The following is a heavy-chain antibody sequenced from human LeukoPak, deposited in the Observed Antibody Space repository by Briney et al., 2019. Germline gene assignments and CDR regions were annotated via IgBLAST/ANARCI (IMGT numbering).Heavy chain of an antibody. CDR1: GGTFSSYA. Sequence: SVKVSCKASGGTFSSYAISWVRQAPGQGLEWMGRIIPILGIANYAQKFQGRVTITADKSTSTAYMELSSLRSEDTAVYYCARYYYDSSGYPDYWGQGTLVTISS. CDR3: ARYYYDSSGYPDY. CDR2: IIPILGIA. D-gene: IGHD3-22*01. J-gene: IGHJ4*02. V-gene: IGHV1-69*04.